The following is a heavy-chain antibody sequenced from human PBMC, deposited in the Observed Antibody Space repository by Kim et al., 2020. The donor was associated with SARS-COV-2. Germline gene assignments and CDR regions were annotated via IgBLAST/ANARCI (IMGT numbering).Heavy chain of an antibody. V-gene: IGHV3-21*01. J-gene: IGHJ6*02. CDR1: GFTFSSYS. D-gene: IGHD3-9*01. CDR2: ISSSSSYI. CDR3: ARVPAEYYDILTGYSHYYYYYGMDV. Sequence: GGSLRLSCAASGFTFSSYSMNWVRQAPGKGLEWVSSISSSSSYIYYADSVKGRFTISRDNAKNSLYLQMNSLRAEDTAVYYCARVPAEYYDILTGYSHYYYYYGMDVWGQGTTVTVSS.